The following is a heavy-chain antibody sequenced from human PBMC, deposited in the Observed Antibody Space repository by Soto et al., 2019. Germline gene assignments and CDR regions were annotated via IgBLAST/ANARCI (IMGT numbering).Heavy chain of an antibody. D-gene: IGHD3-10*01. CDR2: IYYGGST. Sequence: SETLSLTCTVSGGSISSYYWSWIRQPPGKGLEWIGYIYYGGSTNSNPSLKSRVTMSVDTSKNQFSLKLSSVTAADTAVYYCARVSQSVGSGSYYGPLKYYHYYGMDVWGQGTTVTVSS. V-gene: IGHV4-59*12. CDR3: ARVSQSVGSGSYYGPLKYYHYYGMDV. CDR1: GGSISSYY. J-gene: IGHJ6*02.